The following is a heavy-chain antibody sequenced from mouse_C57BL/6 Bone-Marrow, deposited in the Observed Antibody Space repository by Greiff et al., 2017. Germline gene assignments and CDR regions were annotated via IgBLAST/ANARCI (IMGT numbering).Heavy chain of an antibody. J-gene: IGHJ2*01. D-gene: IGHD1-1*01. CDR3: ASLYYYGSSLDYGYY. Sequence: VQLQQSGAELARPGASVKLSCKASGYTFTSYGISWVKQRTGKGLEWIGEIYPRSGNTYYNEKFKGKATLTADKSSSTAYMKLRSMTSEVSADYFGASLYYYGSSLDYGYYWGRGTTLTVSS. V-gene: IGHV1-81*01. CDR1: GYTFTSYG. CDR2: IYPRSGNT.